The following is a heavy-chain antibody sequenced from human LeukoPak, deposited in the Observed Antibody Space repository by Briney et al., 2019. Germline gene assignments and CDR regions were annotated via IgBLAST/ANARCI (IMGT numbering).Heavy chain of an antibody. D-gene: IGHD1-7*01. CDR3: ARRGLGTTQKYFEY. CDR2: ISDYNGHK. CDR1: GYTFTAYD. J-gene: IGHJ4*02. Sequence: ASVKVSCKASGYTFTAYDITWVRQAPGHRLGCRGWISDYNGHKHYAHKLQGRITVTTDTSTSTFYMELRSLRSDDTAVYYCARRGLGTTQKYFEYWGQGTLVIVST. V-gene: IGHV1-18*01.